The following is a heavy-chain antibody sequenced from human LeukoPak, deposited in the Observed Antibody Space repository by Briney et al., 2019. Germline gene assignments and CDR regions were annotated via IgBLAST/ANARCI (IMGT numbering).Heavy chain of an antibody. CDR3: ASVDTAAFDI. D-gene: IGHD5-18*01. Sequence: SETLSLTCAVHGGSFSGYYWSWIRQPPGKGLEWIGEINHSGSTNYNPSLKSRVTISVDTSKNQFSLKLSSVTAADTAVYYCASVDTAAFDIWGQGTMVTVSS. V-gene: IGHV4-34*01. CDR2: INHSGST. J-gene: IGHJ3*02. CDR1: GGSFSGYY.